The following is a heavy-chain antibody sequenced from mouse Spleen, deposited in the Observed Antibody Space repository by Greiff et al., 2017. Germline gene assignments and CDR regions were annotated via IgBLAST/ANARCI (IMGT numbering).Heavy chain of an antibody. J-gene: IGHJ2*01. D-gene: IGHD1-1*01. CDR2: ISNGGGST. CDR1: GFTFSDYY. CDR3: ARQGGYYYGSSFYFDY. V-gene: IGHV5-12*02. Sequence: EVMLVESGGGLVQPGGSLKLSCATSGFTFSDYYMYWVRQTPEKRLEWVAYISNGGGSTYYPDTVKGRFTISRDNAKNTLYLQMSRLKSEDTAMYYCARQGGYYYGSSFYFDYWGQGTTLTVSS.